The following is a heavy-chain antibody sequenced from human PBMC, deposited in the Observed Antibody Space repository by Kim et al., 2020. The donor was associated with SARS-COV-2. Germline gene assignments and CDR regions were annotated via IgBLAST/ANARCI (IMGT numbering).Heavy chain of an antibody. CDR2: INHSGST. D-gene: IGHD2-8*01. Sequence: SETLSLTCAVYGGSFSGYYWSWIRQPPGKGLEWIGEINHSGSTNYNPSLKSRVTISVDTSKNQFSLKLSSVTAADTAVYYCARGRTGYCTNGVCYRWGGYYYGMDVWGQGATVTVSS. V-gene: IGHV4-34*01. CDR3: ARGRTGYCTNGVCYRWGGYYYGMDV. J-gene: IGHJ6*02. CDR1: GGSFSGYY.